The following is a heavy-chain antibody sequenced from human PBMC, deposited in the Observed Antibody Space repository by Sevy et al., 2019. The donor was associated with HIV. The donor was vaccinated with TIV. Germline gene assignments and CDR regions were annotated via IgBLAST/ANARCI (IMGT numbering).Heavy chain of an antibody. D-gene: IGHD2-15*01. CDR2: ISSSSSSI. V-gene: IGHV3-21*01. J-gene: IGHJ6*02. CDR3: ARVVAYCTGGTCFPGCYYGMDV. Sequence: GGSLRLSCAASGFTFSSYNMNWVRQAPGKGLEWVSSISSSSSSIYYADSVRGRFTISRDNAKNSLYLQMNSLRAEDTALYYCARVVAYCTGGTCFPGCYYGMDVWGQGTTVTVSS. CDR1: GFTFSSYN.